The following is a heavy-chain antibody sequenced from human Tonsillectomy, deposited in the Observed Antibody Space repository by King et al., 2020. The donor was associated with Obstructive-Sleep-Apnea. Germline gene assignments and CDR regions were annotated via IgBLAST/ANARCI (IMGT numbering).Heavy chain of an antibody. CDR3: ARAEYSPESGMDV. CDR1: GFTFSNYA. Sequence: QLVQSGGGVVQPGRSLRLSCAASGFTFSNYAIHWVRQAPGQGLEGVAGISYDGSNVFYAGSVKGPFTISRDNAKNTLYLQMNSLRVEDTAVYYCARAEYSPESGMDVWGQGTTVTVSS. CDR2: ISYDGSNV. D-gene: IGHD2/OR15-2a*01. V-gene: IGHV3-30-3*01. J-gene: IGHJ6*02.